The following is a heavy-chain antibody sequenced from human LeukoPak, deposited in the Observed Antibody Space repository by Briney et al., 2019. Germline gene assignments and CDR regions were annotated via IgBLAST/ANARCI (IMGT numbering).Heavy chain of an antibody. CDR2: ISSSSSYI. Sequence: GGSLRLSCAASGFTFSSYAMSWVRQAPGKGLEWVSSISSSSSYIYYADSVKGRFTTSRDNAKNSLYLQMNSLRAEDTAVYYCAREESGSSWYYYYYGMDVWGQGTTVTVSS. CDR3: AREESGSSWYYYYYGMDV. V-gene: IGHV3-21*01. D-gene: IGHD6-13*01. J-gene: IGHJ6*02. CDR1: GFTFSSYA.